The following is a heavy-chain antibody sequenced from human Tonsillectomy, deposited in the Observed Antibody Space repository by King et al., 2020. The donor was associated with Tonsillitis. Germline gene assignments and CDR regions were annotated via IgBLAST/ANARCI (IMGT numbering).Heavy chain of an antibody. CDR3: TRGGRGRADY. V-gene: IGHV4-34*01. Sequence: VQLPQWGAGLLKPSETLSLTCGVYGVSFSDLYWSWIRQPPGKGLEWIGEITHSGSARYNPSLKSRVTISVDTSKNQVFLKLSSVTAADAAVYYCTRGGRGRADYWGQGTLVTVSS. CDR2: ITHSGSA. CDR1: GVSFSDLY. D-gene: IGHD3-10*01. J-gene: IGHJ4*02.